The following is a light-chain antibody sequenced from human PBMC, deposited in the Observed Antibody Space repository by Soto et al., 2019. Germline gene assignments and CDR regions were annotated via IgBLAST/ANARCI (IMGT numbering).Light chain of an antibody. CDR1: QSVSSNY. CDR2: GAS. J-gene: IGKJ1*01. V-gene: IGKV3-20*01. Sequence: ETALTQSPGTLSLSPGERATLSCRASQSVSSNYLAWYQQKPGQAPRLLMYGASTRATGIPDRFSGSGSGTYFTLTISRLEPEDFAVYYCQQFGRSPPSWTFGQGTKVEIK. CDR3: QQFGRSPPSWT.